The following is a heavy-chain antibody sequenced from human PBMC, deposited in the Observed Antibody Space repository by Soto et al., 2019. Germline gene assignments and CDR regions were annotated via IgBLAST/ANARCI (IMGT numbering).Heavy chain of an antibody. D-gene: IGHD2-2*01. Sequence: SETLSLTCAVYGGSFSGYYWSWIRQPPGKGLEWIGEINRSGSTNYNPSLKSRVTISVDTSKNQFSLKLSSVTAADTAVYYCAREGEYCSSTSCYEVFDYWGQGTLVTVSS. J-gene: IGHJ4*02. CDR2: INRSGST. CDR1: GGSFSGYY. CDR3: AREGEYCSSTSCYEVFDY. V-gene: IGHV4-34*01.